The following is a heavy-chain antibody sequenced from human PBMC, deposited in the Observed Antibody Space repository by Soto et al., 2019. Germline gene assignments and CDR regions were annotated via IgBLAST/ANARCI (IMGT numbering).Heavy chain of an antibody. V-gene: IGHV1-8*01. CDR1: GYTFTSYD. J-gene: IGHJ6*02. Sequence: GASVKVSCKASGYTFTSYDINWVRQATGQGLEWMGWMNPNSGNTGYAQKFQGRVTMTRNTSISTAYMELSSLRSEDTAVYYCARMGKWLSPYYYYYYGMDVWGQGTTVTVSS. CDR3: ARMGKWLSPYYYYYYGMDV. D-gene: IGHD3-22*01. CDR2: MNPNSGNT.